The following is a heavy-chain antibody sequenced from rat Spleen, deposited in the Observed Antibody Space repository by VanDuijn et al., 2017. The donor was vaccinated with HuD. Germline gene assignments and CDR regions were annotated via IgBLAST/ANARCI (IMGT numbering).Heavy chain of an antibody. D-gene: IGHD2-3*01. CDR3: ARDGYTLFDY. V-gene: IGHV2-41*01. CDR2: IWNTVGT. Sequence: QVQLKESGPGLVQPSQTLSLTCTVAGFSLTNYNVHWVRQPPGQGLEWMGIIWNTVGTWYNSALKSRLSISKDTSESHVFLKMNNLQTEDTATYYCARDGYTLFDYWGQGVMVTVSS. J-gene: IGHJ2*01. CDR1: GFSLTNYN.